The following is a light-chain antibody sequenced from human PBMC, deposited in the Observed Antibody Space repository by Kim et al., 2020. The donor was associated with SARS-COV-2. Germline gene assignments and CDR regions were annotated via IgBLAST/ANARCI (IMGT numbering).Light chain of an antibody. CDR3: QQYYSTPLT. V-gene: IGKV4-1*01. J-gene: IGKJ4*01. CDR1: QSVLYSSNNKNY. CDR2: WAS. Sequence: DIVMTQSPDSLAVSLGERATINCKSSQSVLYSSNNKNYLAWYQQKPGQPPKLLIYWASTRESGVPDRFSGSGSGTDFPLTISSLQAADVALYCCQQYYSTPLTFGGGTKVDIK.